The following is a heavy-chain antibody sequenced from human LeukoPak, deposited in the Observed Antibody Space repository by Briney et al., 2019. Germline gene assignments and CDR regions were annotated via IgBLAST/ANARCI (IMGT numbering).Heavy chain of an antibody. D-gene: IGHD6-19*01. CDR3: ARDPYSGGYGAYYYYYMDV. CDR1: GFTFSTYW. J-gene: IGHJ6*03. Sequence: GGSLRLSCAASGFTFSTYWMSWVRQAPGKGLAWVANINQDGSENYYVDSVKGRFTISRDNAENSLYLQMNSLRDEDTAVYYCARDPYSGGYGAYYYYYMDVWGKGTTVTVSS. V-gene: IGHV3-7*01. CDR2: INQDGSEN.